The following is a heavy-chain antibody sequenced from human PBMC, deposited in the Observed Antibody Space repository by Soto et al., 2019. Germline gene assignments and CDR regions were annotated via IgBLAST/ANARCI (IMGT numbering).Heavy chain of an antibody. J-gene: IGHJ4*02. CDR2: IYHSGSF. Sequence: TLSLTGTVSGVSVSSGTYSWNWIRQPPGKGLEWIGYIYHSGSFYYNPSLKSRVTISVDRSKNQFSLNLNSVTAADTAVYYCARESGYCSGGTCFPFDYWGRGTLVTVYS. CDR3: ARESGYCSGGTCFPFDY. V-gene: IGHV4-30-2*01. D-gene: IGHD2-15*01. CDR1: GVSVSSGTYS.